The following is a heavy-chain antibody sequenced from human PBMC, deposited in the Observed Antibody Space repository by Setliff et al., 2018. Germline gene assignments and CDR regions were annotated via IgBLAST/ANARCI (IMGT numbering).Heavy chain of an antibody. J-gene: IGHJ4*02. CDR3: ARDVGGEGYFDS. CDR1: GGSISSGVYY. Sequence: SETLSLTCNVSGGSISSGVYYWGWIRQPPGKGLEWIGRINTSGSTKYNPSLKSRVTMSVDTSKNQSSLKLSAVTAADTAVYYCARDVGGEGYFDSWGQGTLVTVSS. D-gene: IGHD3-10*01. CDR2: INTSGST. V-gene: IGHV4-39*07.